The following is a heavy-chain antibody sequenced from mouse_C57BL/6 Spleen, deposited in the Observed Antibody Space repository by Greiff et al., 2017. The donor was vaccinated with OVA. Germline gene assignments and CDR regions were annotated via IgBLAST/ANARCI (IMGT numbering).Heavy chain of an antibody. CDR3: TTSYYGY. J-gene: IGHJ2*01. CDR1: GFNIKDDY. Sequence: EVQLVESGAELVRPGASVKLSCTASGFNIKDDYMHWVKQRPEQGLEWIGWIDPENGDTEYASKFQGKATITADTSSNTAYLQLSSLTSEDTAVYYCTTSYYGYWGQGTTLTVSS. V-gene: IGHV14-4*01. CDR2: IDPENGDT.